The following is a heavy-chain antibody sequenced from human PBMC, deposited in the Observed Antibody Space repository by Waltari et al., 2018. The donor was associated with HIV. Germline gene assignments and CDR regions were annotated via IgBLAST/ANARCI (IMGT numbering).Heavy chain of an antibody. CDR1: GYTFTGYY. D-gene: IGHD2-2*02. Sequence: QVQLVQSGAEVKKPGASVKVSCKASGYTFTGYYMHWVRQAPGQGLEWMGWINPNSGGTNYAQKFQGRVTMTRDTSNSTAYMELSRLRSDDTAVYYCARVPDCSSTSCYKGGGYYGMDVWGQGTTVTVSS. J-gene: IGHJ6*02. CDR2: INPNSGGT. V-gene: IGHV1-2*02. CDR3: ARVPDCSSTSCYKGGGYYGMDV.